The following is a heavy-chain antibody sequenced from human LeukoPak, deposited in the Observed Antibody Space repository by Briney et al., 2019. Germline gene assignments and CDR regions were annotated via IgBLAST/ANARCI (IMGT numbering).Heavy chain of an antibody. Sequence: PGGSLRLSCSASGFTFSSYAMHWVRQAPGKRLEYVSAIRSNGGSTYYADSVKGRFTISRDNSKNTLYLQMSSLRPEDTAVYYCVKTPLRLGELSPEYFQHWGQGTLVTVSS. CDR3: VKTPLRLGELSPEYFQH. CDR1: GFTFSSYA. V-gene: IGHV3-64D*09. D-gene: IGHD3-16*02. CDR2: IRSNGGST. J-gene: IGHJ1*01.